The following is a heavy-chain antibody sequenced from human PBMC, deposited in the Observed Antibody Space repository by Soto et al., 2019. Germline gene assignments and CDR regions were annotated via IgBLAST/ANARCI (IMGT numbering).Heavy chain of an antibody. CDR3: CGTSGGPFLSYGMDV. CDR1: GFTVSGSY. Sequence: EVQLVESGGELTQPGGSLRLSCVASGFTVSGSYMTWVLQAPGKGLEWVSVMYSAGATYYADSVKGRFTVSKDTTENMFYLQRTSLRAEDTAIYYCCGTSGGPFLSYGMDVWGHGTTVTVSS. D-gene: IGHD1-1*01. V-gene: IGHV3-53*01. J-gene: IGHJ6*02. CDR2: MYSAGAT.